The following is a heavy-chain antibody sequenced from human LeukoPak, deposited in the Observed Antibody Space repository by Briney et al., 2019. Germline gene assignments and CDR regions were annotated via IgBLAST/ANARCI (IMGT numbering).Heavy chain of an antibody. D-gene: IGHD6-13*01. CDR1: GYTFTGYY. J-gene: IGHJ4*02. Sequence: GASVKVSCKASGYTFTGYYMHWVRQAPGQGLEWMGWINPNNGGTNYAQKFQGRVTMTRDTSISTAYMELSRLRSDDTAVYYCARDWSGGAAAVYYWGRGTLVTVSS. V-gene: IGHV1-2*02. CDR2: INPNNGGT. CDR3: ARDWSGGAAAVYY.